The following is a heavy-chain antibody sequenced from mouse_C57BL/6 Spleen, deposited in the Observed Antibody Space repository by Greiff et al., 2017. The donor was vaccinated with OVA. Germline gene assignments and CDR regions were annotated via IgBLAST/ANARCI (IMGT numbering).Heavy chain of an antibody. CDR1: GYSFTGYY. J-gene: IGHJ2*01. CDR3: AGAGFDY. Sequence: VHVKQSGPELVKPGASVKISCKASGYSFTGYYMNWVKQSPEKSLEWIGEINPSTGGTTYNQKFKAKATLTVDKSSSTAYMQLKSLTSEDSAVYYCAGAGFDYWGQGTTLTVSS. D-gene: IGHD3-3*01. V-gene: IGHV1-42*01. CDR2: INPSTGGT.